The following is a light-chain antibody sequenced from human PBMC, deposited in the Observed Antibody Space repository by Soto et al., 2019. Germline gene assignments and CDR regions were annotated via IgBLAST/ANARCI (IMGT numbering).Light chain of an antibody. V-gene: IGLV2-14*01. Sequence: QSALTQPASVSGSPGQSITISCTGTSSDVGGYHYVSWYQQHPGKAPKLMIYDVSNRPSGVSNRFSGSKSGNTASLTISGLQAEDEADYYCSSYTSISTLVFGGGTQLTVL. CDR1: SSDVGGYHY. CDR2: DVS. CDR3: SSYTSISTLV. J-gene: IGLJ3*02.